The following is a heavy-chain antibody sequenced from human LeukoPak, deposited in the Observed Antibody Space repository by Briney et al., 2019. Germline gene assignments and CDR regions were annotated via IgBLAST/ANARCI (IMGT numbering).Heavy chain of an antibody. CDR2: IYTSGST. J-gene: IGHJ5*02. Sequence: SETLSLTCTVSGGSISSYYWSWIRQPAGKGLEWIGRIYTSGSTNYNPSLKSRVTISVDTSKNQFSLKLSSVTAADTAVYYCARAPSMFVITIFGVVIRGGSWFDPWGQGTLVTVSS. D-gene: IGHD3-3*01. CDR3: ARAPSMFVITIFGVVIRGGSWFDP. CDR1: GGSISSYY. V-gene: IGHV4-4*07.